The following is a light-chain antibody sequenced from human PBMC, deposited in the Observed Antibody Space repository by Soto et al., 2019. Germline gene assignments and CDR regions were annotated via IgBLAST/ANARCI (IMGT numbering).Light chain of an antibody. Sequence: QSVLTQPPSVSAAPGKKVTVSCSGGSFNIGDNYVSWYQQLPGTAPKLLIYDNYKRPSGIPDRYSGSKSGTSATLDISGLQTWDEADYYCGSWDTSLRGIIFGGGTKVTVL. J-gene: IGLJ2*01. V-gene: IGLV1-51*01. CDR2: DNY. CDR3: GSWDTSLRGII. CDR1: SFNIGDNY.